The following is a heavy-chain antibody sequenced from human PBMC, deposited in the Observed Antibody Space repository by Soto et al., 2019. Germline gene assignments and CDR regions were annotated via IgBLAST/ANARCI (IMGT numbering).Heavy chain of an antibody. CDR1: GFTFSSYA. D-gene: IGHD1-26*01. Sequence: PGGSLRLSCAASGFTFSSYAMHWVRQAPGKGLEWVAVISYDGSNKYYADSVKGRFTISRDNSKNTLYLQMNSLRAEDTAVYYCARGPATLEDFDYWGQGTLVTVSS. J-gene: IGHJ4*02. V-gene: IGHV3-30-3*01. CDR3: ARGPATLEDFDY. CDR2: ISYDGSNK.